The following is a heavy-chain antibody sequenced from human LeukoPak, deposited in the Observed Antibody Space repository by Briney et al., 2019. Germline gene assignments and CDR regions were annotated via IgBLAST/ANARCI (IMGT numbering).Heavy chain of an antibody. V-gene: IGHV3-30*04. J-gene: IGHJ4*02. CDR3: ATDYGDYEPIDY. CDR2: ISFDGTNK. CDR1: GFTFSSYA. D-gene: IGHD4-17*01. Sequence: PGGSLRLSCAASGFTFSSYAMTWVRQAPGKGLEWAAVISFDGTNKYYADSVEGRFSVSRDNSKNTLYLQMNSLRPDDTAMYYCATDYGDYEPIDYWGQGTLVTVSS.